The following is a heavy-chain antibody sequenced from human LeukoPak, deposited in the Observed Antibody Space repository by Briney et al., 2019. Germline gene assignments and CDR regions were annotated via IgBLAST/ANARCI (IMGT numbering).Heavy chain of an antibody. CDR3: ARRYSRGWYFFDY. D-gene: IGHD6-19*01. CDR1: GYRIASYW. Sequence: GESLKIYWNGSGYRIASYWIGCVRQMPGKGLEWMGIIYPGDSDTRYSPSFQGQVTISADKSISTAYLQWSSLKASDTAMYNCARRYSRGWYFFDYWGQGTLVTVSS. J-gene: IGHJ4*02. CDR2: IYPGDSDT. V-gene: IGHV5-51*01.